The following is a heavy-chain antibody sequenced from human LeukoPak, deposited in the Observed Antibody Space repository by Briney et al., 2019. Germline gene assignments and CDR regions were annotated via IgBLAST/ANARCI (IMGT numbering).Heavy chain of an antibody. CDR1: GGSFSGYY. J-gene: IGHJ5*02. CDR3: ARKVGYSYGYFRNWFDP. Sequence: SETLSLTCAVYGGSFSGYYWSWIRQPPGKGLEWIGEINHSGSTNYNPSLKGRVTISVDTSKNQFSLKLSSVTAADTAVYYCARKVGYSYGYFRNWFDPWGQGTLVTVSS. V-gene: IGHV4-34*01. CDR2: INHSGST. D-gene: IGHD5-18*01.